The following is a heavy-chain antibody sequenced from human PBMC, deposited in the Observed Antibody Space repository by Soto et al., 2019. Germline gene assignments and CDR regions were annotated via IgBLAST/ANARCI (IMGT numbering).Heavy chain of an antibody. D-gene: IGHD2-15*01. Sequence: GGSLRLSCAASGFTFDDYTMHWVRQAPGKGLEWVSLISWDGGSTYYADSVKGRFTISRDNSKNSLYLQMNSLRTEDTALYYCAKGDCSGGSCYHHYGMDVWGQGTTVTVSS. CDR1: GFTFDDYT. V-gene: IGHV3-43*01. CDR2: ISWDGGST. CDR3: AKGDCSGGSCYHHYGMDV. J-gene: IGHJ6*02.